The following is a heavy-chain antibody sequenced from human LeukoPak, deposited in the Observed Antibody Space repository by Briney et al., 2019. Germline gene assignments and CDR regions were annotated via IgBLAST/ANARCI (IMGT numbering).Heavy chain of an antibody. D-gene: IGHD3-10*01. CDR1: GGSFSGYY. V-gene: IGHV4-34*01. CDR2: INHSGST. CDR3: ARYGVYYYYGMDV. J-gene: IGHJ6*02. Sequence: SETLSLTCAVCGGSFSGYYWSWIRQPPGKGREWIGEINHSGSTNYNPSLKSRVTISVDTSKNQFSLKLSSVTAADTAVYYCARYGVYYYYGMDVWGQGTTVTVSS.